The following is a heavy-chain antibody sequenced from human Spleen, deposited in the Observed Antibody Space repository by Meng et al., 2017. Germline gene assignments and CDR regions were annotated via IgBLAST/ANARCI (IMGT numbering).Heavy chain of an antibody. J-gene: IGHJ4*02. V-gene: IGHV3-33*01. Sequence: GESLKISCAASGFSFSSHGMHWVRQAPGKGLEWVAVIWYDESHKYYADSVKGRFTISRDNSKDTLYLQMNSLRAEDTAVYYCARGRSEQWLVFDYWGQGTLVTVSS. CDR2: IWYDESHK. CDR1: GFSFSSHG. D-gene: IGHD6-19*01. CDR3: ARGRSEQWLVFDY.